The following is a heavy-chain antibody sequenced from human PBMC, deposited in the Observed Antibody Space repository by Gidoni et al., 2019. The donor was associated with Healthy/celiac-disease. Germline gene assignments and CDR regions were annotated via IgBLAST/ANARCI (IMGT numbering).Heavy chain of an antibody. V-gene: IGHV4-38-2*02. D-gene: IGHD3-22*01. Sequence: GSIYHSGSTYYNPSLKSRVTISVDTSKNQFSLKLSSVTAADTAVYYCARALSSFPGAYDSSGYYYFDYWGQGTLVTVSS. J-gene: IGHJ4*02. CDR3: ARALSSFPGAYDSSGYYYFDY. CDR2: IYHSGST.